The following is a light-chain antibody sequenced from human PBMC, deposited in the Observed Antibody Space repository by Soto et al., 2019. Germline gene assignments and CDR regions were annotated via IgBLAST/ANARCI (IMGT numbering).Light chain of an antibody. CDR3: QQYHPYSPERT. CDR2: DAS. V-gene: IGKV1-5*01. J-gene: IGKJ1*01. Sequence: DIQMTQSPSSLSASVGDRITITCQASQDISHYLNWYQQKPGKAPKLLIYDASSLESGVPSRFSGSGSGTEFTLTISSLQTDDFATYDGQQYHPYSPERTFGQLAKGDIK. CDR1: QDISHY.